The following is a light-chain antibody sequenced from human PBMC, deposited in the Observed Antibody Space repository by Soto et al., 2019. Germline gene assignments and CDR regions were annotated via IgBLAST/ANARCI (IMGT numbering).Light chain of an antibody. V-gene: IGKV3-20*01. CDR2: GAS. J-gene: IGKJ1*01. CDR3: QQYGSSGT. Sequence: EIALTQSPGTLSLSPGERATLSCRASQSVSKNYLAWYQQKPGQAPRLLIYGASNRATGIPDRFIASGSGTDFTLTISRLQPEDFAVYYCQQYGSSGTFGQGTKVDIK. CDR1: QSVSKNY.